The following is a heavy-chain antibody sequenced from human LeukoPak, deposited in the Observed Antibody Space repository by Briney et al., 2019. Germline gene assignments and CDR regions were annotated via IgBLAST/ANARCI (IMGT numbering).Heavy chain of an antibody. CDR1: GFTVSSNY. CDR3: AIDFPVIAAKGFDP. J-gene: IGHJ5*02. V-gene: IGHV3-53*01. D-gene: IGHD2-21*01. Sequence: GGSLRLSCAASGFTVSSNYMSWVRQAPGKGLEWVSVIYSGGSTYYADSVKGRFTISRHNSKNTLYLQMSSLRVDDTAVYYCAIDFPVIAAKGFDPWGQGTLVTVSS. CDR2: IYSGGST.